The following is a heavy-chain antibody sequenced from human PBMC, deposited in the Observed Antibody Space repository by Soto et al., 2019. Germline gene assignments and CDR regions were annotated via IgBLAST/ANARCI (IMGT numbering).Heavy chain of an antibody. V-gene: IGHV3-23*01. Sequence: VQLLESGGGLVQPGGSLRLSCAASGFTFSSYAMSWVRQAPGKGLEWVSAISGSGGSTYYADSVKGRFTISRDNSKNTLYLQMNSLRAEDTAVYYCAKAGQPGVRDYYYGMDVWGQGTTVTVSS. J-gene: IGHJ6*02. CDR3: AKAGQPGVRDYYYGMDV. CDR2: ISGSGGST. CDR1: GFTFSSYA. D-gene: IGHD1-1*01.